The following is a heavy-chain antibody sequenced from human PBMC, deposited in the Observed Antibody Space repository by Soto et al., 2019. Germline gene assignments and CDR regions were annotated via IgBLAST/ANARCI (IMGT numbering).Heavy chain of an antibody. J-gene: IGHJ6*03. CDR2: INSDGSST. Sequence: GGSLRLSCAASGFTFSNAWINWVRQAPGKGLEWVGRINSDGSSTSYADSVKGRFTISRDNAKNTLYLQMNSLRAEDTAVYYCARVARGYYGSGRYYYYMDVWGKGTTVTVSS. D-gene: IGHD3-10*01. CDR1: GFTFSNAW. V-gene: IGHV3-74*01. CDR3: ARVARGYYGSGRYYYYMDV.